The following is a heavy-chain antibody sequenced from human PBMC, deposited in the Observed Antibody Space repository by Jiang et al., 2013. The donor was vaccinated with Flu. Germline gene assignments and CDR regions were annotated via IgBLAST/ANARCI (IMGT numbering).Heavy chain of an antibody. CDR3: ARWDTAMVTGRDYYYYGMDV. Sequence: GGGLVKPGGSLRLSCAASGFTFSSYSMNWVRQAPGKGLEWVSSISSSSSYIYYADSVKGRFTISRDNAKNSLYLQMNSLRAEDTAVYYCARWDTAMVTGRDYYYYGMDVWGQGTTVTVSS. J-gene: IGHJ6*02. CDR2: ISSSSSYI. D-gene: IGHD5-18*01. V-gene: IGHV3-21*01. CDR1: GFTFSSYS.